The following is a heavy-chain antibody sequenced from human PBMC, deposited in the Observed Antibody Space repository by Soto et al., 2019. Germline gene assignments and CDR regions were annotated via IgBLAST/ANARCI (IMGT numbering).Heavy chain of an antibody. V-gene: IGHV3-23*01. Sequence: GGSLRLSCAASGFTFSSYAMSWVRQAPGKGLEWVSAISGSGGSTYYADSVKGRFTISRDNSKNTLYLQMNSLRAEDTAVYYCAKDGHSGYDFPYYYYYYYMDVWGKGTTVTVSS. J-gene: IGHJ6*03. CDR2: ISGSGGST. CDR1: GFTFSSYA. CDR3: AKDGHSGYDFPYYYYYYYMDV. D-gene: IGHD5-12*01.